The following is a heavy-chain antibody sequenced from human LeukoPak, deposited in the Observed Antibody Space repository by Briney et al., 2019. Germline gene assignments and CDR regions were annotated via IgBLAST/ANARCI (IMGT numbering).Heavy chain of an antibody. J-gene: IGHJ3*02. V-gene: IGHV1-46*01. CDR3: ARFVYYYDSSGYYVSAFDI. CDR2: INPSGGST. Sequence: ASVKVSCKASGYTFTSYYMHWMRQAPGQGLEWMGIINPSGGSTSYAQNFQGRVTMTRNTSISTAYMELSSLRSEDTAVYYCARFVYYYDSSGYYVSAFDIWGQGTMVTVSS. CDR1: GYTFTSYY. D-gene: IGHD3-22*01.